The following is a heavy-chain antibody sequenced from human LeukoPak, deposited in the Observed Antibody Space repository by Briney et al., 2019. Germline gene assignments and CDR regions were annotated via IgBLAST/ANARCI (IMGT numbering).Heavy chain of an antibody. CDR2: IYYSGST. V-gene: IGHV4-30-4*08. CDR3: ARTKTSYLISFEY. Sequence: PSETLSLTCTVSGGSISSGDYYWSWIRQPPGKGLEWIGYIYYSGSTYYNPSLKSRVTISVDTSKNQFSLKLSSVTAADTAVYYCARTKTSYLISFEYWGQGTLVTVSS. J-gene: IGHJ4*02. CDR1: GGSISSGDYY. D-gene: IGHD1-26*01.